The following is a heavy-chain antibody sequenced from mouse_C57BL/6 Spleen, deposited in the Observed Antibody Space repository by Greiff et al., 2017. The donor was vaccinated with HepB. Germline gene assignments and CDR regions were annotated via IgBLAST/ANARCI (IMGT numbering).Heavy chain of an antibody. Sequence: QVHVKQSGAELVKPGASVKMSCKASGYTFTSYWITWVKQRPGQGLEWIGDIYPGSGSTNYNEKFKSKATLTVDTSSSTAYMQLSSRTSEDSAVYYCARSPVYYGSSSAWFAYWGQGTLVTVSA. CDR3: ARSPVYYGSSSAWFAY. CDR2: IYPGSGST. J-gene: IGHJ3*01. V-gene: IGHV1-55*01. D-gene: IGHD1-1*01. CDR1: GYTFTSYW.